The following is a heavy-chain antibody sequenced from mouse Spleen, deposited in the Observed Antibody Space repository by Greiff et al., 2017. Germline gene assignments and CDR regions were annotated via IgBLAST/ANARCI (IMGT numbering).Heavy chain of an antibody. Sequence: DVKLVESGGGLVKPGGSLKLSCAASGFTFSDYGMHWVRQAPEKGLEWVAYISSGSSTIYYADTVKGRFTISRDNAKNTLFLQMTSLRSEDTAMYYCARLDYDESYYYAMDYWGQGTSVTVSS. CDR1: GFTFSDYG. CDR2: ISSGSSTI. J-gene: IGHJ4*01. V-gene: IGHV5-17*01. D-gene: IGHD2-4*01. CDR3: ARLDYDESYYYAMDY.